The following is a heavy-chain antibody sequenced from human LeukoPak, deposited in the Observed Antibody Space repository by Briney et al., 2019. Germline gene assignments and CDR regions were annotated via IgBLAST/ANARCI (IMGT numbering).Heavy chain of an antibody. J-gene: IGHJ6*02. Sequence: GRSLRLSCAASGFTFSSYGMHWVRQAPGKGLEWVAVISYDGSNKYYADSVKGRFTISGDNSKNTLYLQMNSLRAEDTAVYYCAKPRVGNYYGMDVWGQGTTVTVSS. D-gene: IGHD3-10*01. V-gene: IGHV3-30*18. CDR2: ISYDGSNK. CDR3: AKPRVGNYYGMDV. CDR1: GFTFSSYG.